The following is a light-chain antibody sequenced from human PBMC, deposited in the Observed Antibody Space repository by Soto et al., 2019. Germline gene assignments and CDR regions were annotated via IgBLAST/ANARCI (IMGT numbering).Light chain of an antibody. CDR2: DVS. J-gene: IGLJ3*02. Sequence: QSVLTQPPSASASPGQSVTISCTGTSSDVGAYNYVSWYQQHPGKAPKLMIYDVSKRPSGVPYRFSGSKSGNAASLTVSGLQGEDEADYYCSSYAGSSWVFGGGTKLTVL. V-gene: IGLV2-8*01. CDR1: SSDVGAYNY. CDR3: SSYAGSSWV.